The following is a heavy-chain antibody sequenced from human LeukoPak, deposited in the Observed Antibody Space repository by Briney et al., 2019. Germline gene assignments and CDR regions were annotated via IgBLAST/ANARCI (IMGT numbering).Heavy chain of an antibody. CDR2: ISAYNGKT. CDR1: GYTFTSYG. CDR3: ARWQAAGLDHWFDP. Sequence: ASVKVSCKASGYTFTSYGISWVRQAPGQGLEWMGWISAYNGKTNYAQKLQGRVTMTTDTSTSTAYMELRSLRSDDTAVYYCARWQAAGLDHWFDPWGQGTLVTVSS. J-gene: IGHJ5*02. V-gene: IGHV1-18*01.